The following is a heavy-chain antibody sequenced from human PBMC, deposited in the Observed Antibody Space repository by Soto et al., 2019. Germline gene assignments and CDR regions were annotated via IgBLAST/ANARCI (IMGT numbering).Heavy chain of an antibody. CDR2: IIPIFGTA. CDR1: GGTFSSYA. J-gene: IGHJ5*02. Sequence: SVKVSCKSSGGTFSSYAISWVRQAPGQGLEWMGGIIPIFGTANYAQKFQGRVTITADESTSTAYMELSSLRSEDTAVYYCAREGYRSGWPIKINWFDPWGQGTLVTVSS. CDR3: AREGYRSGWPIKINWFDP. D-gene: IGHD6-19*01. V-gene: IGHV1-69*13.